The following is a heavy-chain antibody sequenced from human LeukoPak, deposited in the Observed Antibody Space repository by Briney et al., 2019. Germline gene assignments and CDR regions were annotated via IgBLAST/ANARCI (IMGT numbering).Heavy chain of an antibody. Sequence: PGGSLRLSCAASGFTVSSNYMSWVRQAPGEGLEWVSVIYSGGSTYYADSVKGRFTISRDNSKNTLYLQMNSLRAEDTAVYYCASEGGVVIMDMDVWGQGTTVTVSS. D-gene: IGHD3-3*01. J-gene: IGHJ6*02. CDR2: IYSGGST. CDR1: GFTVSSNY. CDR3: ASEGGVVIMDMDV. V-gene: IGHV3-66*02.